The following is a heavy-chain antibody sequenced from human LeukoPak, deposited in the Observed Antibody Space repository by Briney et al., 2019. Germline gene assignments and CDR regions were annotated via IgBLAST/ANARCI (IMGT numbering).Heavy chain of an antibody. CDR3: AKDQSDGTYIFDY. Sequence: GGSLRLSCAASGFTFSSYSMNWVRQAPGKGLEWVSSISSSSSYIYYADSVKGRLTISRDNSKNTLYLQMNSLRAEDTAVYYCAKDQSDGTYIFDYWGQGTLVTVSS. CDR2: ISSSSSYI. V-gene: IGHV3-21*01. J-gene: IGHJ4*02. D-gene: IGHD4-11*01. CDR1: GFTFSSYS.